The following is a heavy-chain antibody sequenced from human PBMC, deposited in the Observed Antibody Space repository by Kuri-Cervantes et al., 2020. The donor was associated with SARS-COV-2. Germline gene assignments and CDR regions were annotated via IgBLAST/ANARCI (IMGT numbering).Heavy chain of an antibody. V-gene: IGHV4-38-2*01. J-gene: IGHJ4*02. D-gene: IGHD3-10*01. CDR3: ARGRGYYYGSGSV. CDR2: IYHSGST. Sequence: ESLKISCAVPGYSISSGYYWGWIRQPPGKGLEWIGSIYHSGSTYYNPSLKSRVTISVDTSKNQFSLKLSSVTAADTAVYYCARGRGYYYGSGSVWGQGTLVTVSS. CDR1: GYSISSGYY.